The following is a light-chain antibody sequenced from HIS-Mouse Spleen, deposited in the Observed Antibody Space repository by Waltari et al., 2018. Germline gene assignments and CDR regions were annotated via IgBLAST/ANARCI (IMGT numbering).Light chain of an antibody. V-gene: IGLV2-23*01. CDR1: SSDVGRYNL. CDR2: EGS. CDR3: CSYAGSSTWV. J-gene: IGLJ3*02. Sequence: QSALTQPASVSGSPGQSITISCTGTSSDVGRYNLGSWSQQHPGKAPKLMIYEGSKRPSGVSNRFSGSKSGNTASLTISGLQAEDEADYYCCSYAGSSTWVFGGGTKLTVL.